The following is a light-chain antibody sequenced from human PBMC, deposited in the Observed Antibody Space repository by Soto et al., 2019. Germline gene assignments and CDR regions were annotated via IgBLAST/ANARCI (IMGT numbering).Light chain of an antibody. CDR2: FGS. Sequence: DTVMTQSPVSLPVTPGEPASISCRSSQSLLQSNGHNYLNWYLQKPGQSPQLRIYFGSTRASGVLDRFSGSGSGTDCTLKISRVEAEDVGVYYCLQVLQTPAFGQGTKVDLK. J-gene: IGKJ1*01. CDR1: QSLLQSNGHNY. V-gene: IGKV2-28*01. CDR3: LQVLQTPA.